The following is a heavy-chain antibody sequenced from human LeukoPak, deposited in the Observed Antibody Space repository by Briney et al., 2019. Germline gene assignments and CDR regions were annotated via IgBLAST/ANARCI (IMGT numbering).Heavy chain of an antibody. CDR3: ARDRASSGFDYYYYYMDV. CDR2: ISSSDSTI. CDR1: GFTFSDYY. Sequence: GGSLRLSCAASGFTFSDYYMSWIRQASGKGLEWVSYISSSDSTIYYADSVKGRFTISRDNAKNSLYLQMNSLRAEDTAVYYCARDRASSGFDYYYYYMDVWGKGTTVTVSS. V-gene: IGHV3-11*01. J-gene: IGHJ6*03. D-gene: IGHD6-19*01.